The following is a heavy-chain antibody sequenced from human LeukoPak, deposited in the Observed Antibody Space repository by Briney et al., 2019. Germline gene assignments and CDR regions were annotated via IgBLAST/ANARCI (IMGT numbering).Heavy chain of an antibody. CDR1: GFTFSSYW. Sequence: GGSLRLSCAASGFTFSSYWMHWVRQAPGKGLEWVSVIYSGGSTYYADSVKGRFTISRDNSKNTLYLQMNSLRAEDTAVYYCATFYYSRGYGAFDLWGQGTMVTVSS. J-gene: IGHJ3*01. V-gene: IGHV3-53*01. CDR2: IYSGGST. CDR3: ATFYYSRGYGAFDL. D-gene: IGHD3-22*01.